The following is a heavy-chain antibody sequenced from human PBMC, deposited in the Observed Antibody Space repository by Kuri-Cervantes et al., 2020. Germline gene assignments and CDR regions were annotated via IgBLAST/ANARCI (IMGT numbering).Heavy chain of an antibody. CDR2: IIPIFGTA. Sequence: SVMVSCKASGYTFTSYGISWVRQAPGQGLEWMGGIIPIFGTANYAQKFQGRVTITADESTSTAYMELSSLRSEDTAVYYCARSEGGYYAGVDYWGQGTLVTVSS. D-gene: IGHD3-22*01. CDR1: GYTFTSYG. V-gene: IGHV1-69*13. CDR3: ARSEGGYYAGVDY. J-gene: IGHJ4*02.